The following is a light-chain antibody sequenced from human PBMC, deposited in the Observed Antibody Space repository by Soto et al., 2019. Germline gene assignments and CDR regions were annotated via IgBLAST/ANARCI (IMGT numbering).Light chain of an antibody. J-gene: IGLJ1*01. CDR2: TNN. CDR1: NSNIGSNT. V-gene: IGLV1-44*01. CDR3: AAWDDSLNGYV. Sequence: QSVLTQPPSASGAPGQRITISCSGSNSNIGSNTVNWYQQFPGTAPKLLLYTNNQRPSGVPDRFSGSKSGTSASLAISGLQSENEADYYCAAWDDSLNGYVFGTGTKVTVL.